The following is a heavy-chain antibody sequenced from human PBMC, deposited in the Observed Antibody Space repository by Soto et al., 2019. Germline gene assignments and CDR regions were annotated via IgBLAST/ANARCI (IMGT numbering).Heavy chain of an antibody. CDR2: INGGGTTV. Sequence: QPGGSLRLSCAASGFTFSHFEMNWVRQAPGKGLEWVSHINGGGTTVYYADSVRGRFTISRDNAKNSVFLQMNSLRVEDTAIYYCGRDLSWEPLYGVDVWGQGTTVTVSS. CDR3: GRDLSWEPLYGVDV. J-gene: IGHJ6*02. V-gene: IGHV3-48*03. D-gene: IGHD1-26*01. CDR1: GFTFSHFE.